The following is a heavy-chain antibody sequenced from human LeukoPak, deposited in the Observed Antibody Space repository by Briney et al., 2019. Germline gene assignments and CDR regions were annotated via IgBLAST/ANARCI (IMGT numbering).Heavy chain of an antibody. CDR1: GGSISSGGYY. D-gene: IGHD3-10*01. Sequence: SQTLSLTCTVSGGSISSGGYYWSWIRQHPGKGLEWIGYIYYSGSTYYNPSLKSRVTISVDTSKNQFSLKLSSVTAADTAVYYCAREGYGELLHYYYYYGMDVWGQGTTVTVSS. J-gene: IGHJ6*02. CDR2: IYYSGST. CDR3: AREGYGELLHYYYYYGMDV. V-gene: IGHV4-31*03.